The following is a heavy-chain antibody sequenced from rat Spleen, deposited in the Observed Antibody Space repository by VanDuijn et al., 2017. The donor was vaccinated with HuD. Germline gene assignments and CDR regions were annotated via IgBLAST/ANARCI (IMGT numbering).Heavy chain of an antibody. D-gene: IGHD1-4*01. J-gene: IGHJ2*01. CDR3: TRERGNYPGIRY. Sequence: QVQLKESGPGLVQPSQTLSLTCTVSGFSLTSNGVSWVRQPPGKGLEWIAAISSGGSTYYNSALKSRLSISRDTSKNQVFLKMNSLQTDDTGTYYCTRERGNYPGIRYWGQGVMVTVSS. V-gene: IGHV2S12*01. CDR1: GFSLTSNG. CDR2: ISSGGST.